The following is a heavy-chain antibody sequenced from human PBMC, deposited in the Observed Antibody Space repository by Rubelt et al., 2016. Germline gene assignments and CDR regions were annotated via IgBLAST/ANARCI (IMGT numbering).Heavy chain of an antibody. Sequence: QVQLVQSGAEVKKPGSSVKVSCKASGGTFSSYAISWVRQAPGQGLEWMGGIIPIFGTANYAQKFQGRITITADESTSTAYMELSSLRSEDTAVYYCAGETPYIVVVVAATSPVWFDPWGQGTLVTVSS. CDR1: GGTFSSYA. D-gene: IGHD2-15*01. CDR2: IIPIFGTA. V-gene: IGHV1-69*01. CDR3: AGETPYIVVVVAATSPVWFDP. J-gene: IGHJ5*02.